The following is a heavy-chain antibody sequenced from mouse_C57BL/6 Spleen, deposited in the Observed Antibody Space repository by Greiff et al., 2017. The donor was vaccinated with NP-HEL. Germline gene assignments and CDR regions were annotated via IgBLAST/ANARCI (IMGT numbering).Heavy chain of an antibody. CDR3: SPAYCSNDDGFAY. CDR2: IYPRSGNT. Sequence: VQLQESGAELARPGASVKLSCKASGYTFTSYGISWVKQRTGQGLEWIGEIYPRSGNTYYNEKFKGKATLTADKSSSTAYMELRSLTSEDSAVYFCSPAYCSNDDGFAYWGQGTLVTVSA. J-gene: IGHJ3*01. D-gene: IGHD2-5*01. CDR1: GYTFTSYG. V-gene: IGHV1-81*01.